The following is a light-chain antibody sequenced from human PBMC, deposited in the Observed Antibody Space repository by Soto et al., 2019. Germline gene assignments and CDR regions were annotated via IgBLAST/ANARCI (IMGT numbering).Light chain of an antibody. Sequence: SYELTQPPSVSVAPGKTARITCGGTNIGSKSVHWYQQKPGQAPVVVIYYDSDRPSGIPERFSGSNSGNTATLTISRVEAGDEADYYCQVWERSSDHYVFGTGTKVTVL. CDR2: YDS. J-gene: IGLJ1*01. V-gene: IGLV3-21*01. CDR1: NIGSKS. CDR3: QVWERSSDHYV.